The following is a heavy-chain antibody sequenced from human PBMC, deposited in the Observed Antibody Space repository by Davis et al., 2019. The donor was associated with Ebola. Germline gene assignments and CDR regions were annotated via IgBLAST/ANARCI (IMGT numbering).Heavy chain of an antibody. CDR2: TYYTSKWFN. J-gene: IGHJ4*02. CDR1: GDSVSGISGA. V-gene: IGHV6-1*01. Sequence: HSQTLSLTCAISGDSVSGISGAWNWIRQSPSRGLEWLGRTYYTSKWFNDYAVSVKSRMTINPDTSKNQFSLKLNSVTPEDTAVYYCGRGWLRTGIDYWGQGTLVTVSS. CDR3: GRGWLRTGIDY. D-gene: IGHD5-12*01.